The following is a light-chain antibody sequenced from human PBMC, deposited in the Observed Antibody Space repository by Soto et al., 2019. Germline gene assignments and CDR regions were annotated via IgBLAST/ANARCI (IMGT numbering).Light chain of an antibody. V-gene: IGKV3-15*01. CDR2: GAS. J-gene: IGKJ4*01. CDR1: ESVSTN. CDR3: QRYNNWPLT. Sequence: EIEMTQSPATLSLAPGERGTLSCRASESVSTNLAWYQQKAGQAPRLLIYGASTRATGVPARFSGSRSGTEFTLTINSLQSEDFAVYYCQRYNNWPLTFGGGTKVDI.